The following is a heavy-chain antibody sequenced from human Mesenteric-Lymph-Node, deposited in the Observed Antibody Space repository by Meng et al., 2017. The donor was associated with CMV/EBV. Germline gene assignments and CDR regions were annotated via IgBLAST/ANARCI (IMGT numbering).Heavy chain of an antibody. CDR1: GYTFTSYG. D-gene: IGHD1-26*01. V-gene: IGHV1-18*01. J-gene: IGHJ4*02. CDR2: IRADNGDT. CDR3: ARDHGGATTLPDY. Sequence: ASVKVSCKTSGYTFTSYGISWVRQAPGQGIEWMGWIRADNGDTYYAQKLQGRVTITRDTSTSTVYMELRSLRPDDTAMYYCARDHGGATTLPDYWGQGTLVTVSS.